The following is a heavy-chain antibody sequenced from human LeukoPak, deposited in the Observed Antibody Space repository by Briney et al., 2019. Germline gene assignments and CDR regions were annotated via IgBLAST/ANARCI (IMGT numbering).Heavy chain of an antibody. CDR2: INHSGST. J-gene: IGHJ4*02. V-gene: IGHV4-34*01. CDR1: GGSSSGYY. Sequence: SETLSLTCAVYGGSSSGYYWSWIRQPPGKGLEWIGEINHSGSTNYNPSLKSRVTISVDTSKNQFSLKLNSVTPEDTAVYYCARRAVDRDDFDYWGQGTLVTVSS. D-gene: IGHD3-22*01. CDR3: ARRAVDRDDFDY.